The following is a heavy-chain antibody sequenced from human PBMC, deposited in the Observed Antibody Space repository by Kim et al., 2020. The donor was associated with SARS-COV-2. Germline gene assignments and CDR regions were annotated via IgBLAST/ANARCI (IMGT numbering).Heavy chain of an antibody. CDR2: ISSSSSYI. Sequence: GGSLRLSCAASGFTFSSYSMNWVRQAPGKGLEWVSSISSSSSYIYYADSVKGRFTISRDNAKNSLYLQMNSLRAEDTAVYYCARGGKGSGSYSSWGQGTLGTVSS. CDR1: GFTFSSYS. D-gene: IGHD3-10*01. J-gene: IGHJ5*02. CDR3: ARGGKGSGSYSS. V-gene: IGHV3-21*01.